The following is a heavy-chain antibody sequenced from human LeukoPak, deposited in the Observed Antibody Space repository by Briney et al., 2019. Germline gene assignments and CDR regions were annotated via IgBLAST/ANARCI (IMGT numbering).Heavy chain of an antibody. CDR3: ARGRNWFDP. CDR1: GFIFSSYW. V-gene: IGHV3-7*01. Sequence: PGGSLRLSCAASGFIFSSYWMSWVRQAPGKGLEWVANIKQDGSEKYYVDSVKGRFTISRDNAKNSLYLQMNSLRAEDTAVYYCARGRNWFDPWGQGTLVTVSS. CDR2: IKQDGSEK. J-gene: IGHJ5*02.